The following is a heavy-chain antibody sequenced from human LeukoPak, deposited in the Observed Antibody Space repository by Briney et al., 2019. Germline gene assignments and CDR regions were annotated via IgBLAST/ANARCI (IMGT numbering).Heavy chain of an antibody. Sequence: SETLSLTCTVSGYSLNSGYFWGWIRQPPGKRLEWIGSIYHSGSTYYSPSLRSRVTISVDTSKDQFSLRLTSVTAADTAVYFCARLVSYYDRSGPSDRYFDLWGRGTLVAVSS. CDR3: ARLVSYYDRSGPSDRYFDL. V-gene: IGHV4-38-2*02. J-gene: IGHJ2*01. D-gene: IGHD3-22*01. CDR2: IYHSGST. CDR1: GYSLNSGYF.